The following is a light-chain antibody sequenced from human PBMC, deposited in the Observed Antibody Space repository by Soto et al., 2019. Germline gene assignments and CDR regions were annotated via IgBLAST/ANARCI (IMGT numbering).Light chain of an antibody. CDR2: RNN. CDR3: ATWGDSLSGVV. J-gene: IGLJ3*02. V-gene: IGLV1-47*01. CDR1: SSNIGSNY. Sequence: VLTQPPSASGTPGQRVTISCSGSSSNIGSNYVYWYQQLPGTAPKLLIYRNNQRPSGVPDRFSGSKSGTSASLAISGLRSEDEADYYCATWGDSLSGVVFGGGTKLTVL.